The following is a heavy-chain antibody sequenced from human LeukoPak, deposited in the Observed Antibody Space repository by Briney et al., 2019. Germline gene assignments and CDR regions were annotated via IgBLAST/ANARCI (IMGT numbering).Heavy chain of an antibody. CDR3: ARGLATQTWDYYYDSSGYSYYFDY. Sequence: PGGSLRLSCAASGFTFSSYGMHWVRQAPGKGLEWVAFIRFDGSDKYYADSVKGRFTISRDNSKNTLYLQMNSLRAEDTAVYYCARGLATQTWDYYYDSSGYSYYFDYWGQGTLVTVSS. CDR2: IRFDGSDK. CDR1: GFTFSSYG. D-gene: IGHD3-22*01. J-gene: IGHJ4*02. V-gene: IGHV3-30*02.